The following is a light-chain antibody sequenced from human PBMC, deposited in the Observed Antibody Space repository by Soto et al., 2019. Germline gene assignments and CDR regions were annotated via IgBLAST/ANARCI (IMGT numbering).Light chain of an antibody. CDR3: CSYAGSYSWV. J-gene: IGLJ3*02. V-gene: IGLV2-11*01. CDR2: DVS. Sequence: QSALTQPRSVSGSPGQSVTISCTASSSDVGGFTYVSWYQQHPGKGPKVLIYDVSQRPSGVPDRFSGSKSGYTASLTISGLQAEDEADYYCCSYAGSYSWVFGGGTKLTVL. CDR1: SSDVGGFTY.